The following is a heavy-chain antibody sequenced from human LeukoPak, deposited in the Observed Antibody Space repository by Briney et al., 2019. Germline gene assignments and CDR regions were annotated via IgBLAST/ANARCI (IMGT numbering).Heavy chain of an antibody. Sequence: GGSLRLSCAASGFTFSSYEMNWVRHAPGKGLEWVSYISSSGSTIYYADSVKGRFTISRDNAKNSLYLQMNSLRAEDTAVYYCAILRGYYYDSSGYYRHDAFDIWGQGTMVTVSS. CDR2: ISSSGSTI. V-gene: IGHV3-48*03. CDR1: GFTFSSYE. J-gene: IGHJ3*02. CDR3: AILRGYYYDSSGYYRHDAFDI. D-gene: IGHD3-22*01.